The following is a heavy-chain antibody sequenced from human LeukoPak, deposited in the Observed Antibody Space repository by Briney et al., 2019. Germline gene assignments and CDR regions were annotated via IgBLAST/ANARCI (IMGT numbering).Heavy chain of an antibody. J-gene: IGHJ4*02. D-gene: IGHD3-22*01. Sequence: SGPTLVNPTQTLTLTCTFSGFSLSTTGVGVGWIRQPPGKALEWLALIFWDDYNRYSPSLKSRLTISRDTSKHQVVLTMTNMDPVDTATYYCAHFSHYYDSSGYKYYFDYWGQGTLVTVSS. CDR1: GFSLSTTGVG. CDR3: AHFSHYYDSSGYKYYFDY. CDR2: IFWDDYN. V-gene: IGHV2-5*02.